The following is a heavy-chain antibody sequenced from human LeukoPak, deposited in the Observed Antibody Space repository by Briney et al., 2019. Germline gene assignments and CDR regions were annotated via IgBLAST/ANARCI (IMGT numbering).Heavy chain of an antibody. V-gene: IGHV3-9*01. CDR2: ISWNSGSI. Sequence: GGSLRLSCAASGFTFDDYAMHWVRQAPGKGLEWVSGISWNSGSIGYADSVKGRFTISRDNAKNSLYLQMNSLRAEDTALYYCAKCVAGTIDAFDIWGQGTMVTVSS. D-gene: IGHD6-19*01. J-gene: IGHJ3*02. CDR1: GFTFDDYA. CDR3: AKCVAGTIDAFDI.